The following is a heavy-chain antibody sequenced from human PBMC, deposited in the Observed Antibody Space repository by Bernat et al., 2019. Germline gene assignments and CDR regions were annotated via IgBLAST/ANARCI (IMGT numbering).Heavy chain of an antibody. V-gene: IGHV3-48*01. CDR1: GFTFSSYS. Sequence: EVQLVESGGGLVKPGGSLRLSCAASGFTFSSYSMNWVRQAPGKGLEWVSYISSSSSTIYYADSVKGRFTISRDNSKNTLYLQMNSLRAEDTAVYYCAKAGYDFWSGYYDYYYGMDVWGQGTTVTVSS. D-gene: IGHD3-3*01. CDR3: AKAGYDFWSGYYDYYYGMDV. CDR2: ISSSSSTI. J-gene: IGHJ6*02.